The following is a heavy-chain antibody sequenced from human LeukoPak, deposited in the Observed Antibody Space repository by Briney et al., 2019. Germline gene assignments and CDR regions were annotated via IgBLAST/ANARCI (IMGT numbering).Heavy chain of an antibody. CDR2: INPSGGST. V-gene: IGHV1-46*01. CDR3: ASDRRGYSYGFPAFWFDP. CDR1: GYTFTSYY. J-gene: IGHJ5*02. Sequence: ASVKVSCKASGYTFTSYYMHWVRQAPGQGLEWMGIINPSGGSTSYAQKFQGRVTMTRDTSTSTVYMELSSLRSEDTAVYYCASDRRGYSYGFPAFWFDPWGQGTLVTVSS. D-gene: IGHD5-18*01.